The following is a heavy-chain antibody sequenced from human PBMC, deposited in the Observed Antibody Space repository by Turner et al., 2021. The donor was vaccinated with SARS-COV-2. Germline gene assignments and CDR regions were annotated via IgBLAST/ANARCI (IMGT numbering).Heavy chain of an antibody. D-gene: IGHD6-6*01. V-gene: IGHV3-23*01. CDR2: ISGGSSST. CDR1: GFTFNSYA. J-gene: IGHJ6*02. CDR3: AKDVAVRPYHYYAMDV. Sequence: EVQLLESGGGLVQPGGSLRLSCAASGFTFNSYAMTWVRQAPGKGLEWVSAISGGSSSTYYVDSVKGRFTIYRDNSKNTLYLQMNSLRAEDTAVYYCAKDVAVRPYHYYAMDVWGQGTTVTVSS.